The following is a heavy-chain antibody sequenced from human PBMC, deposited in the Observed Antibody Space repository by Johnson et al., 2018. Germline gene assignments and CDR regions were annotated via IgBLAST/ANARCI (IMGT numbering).Heavy chain of an antibody. J-gene: IGHJ6*02. CDR2: IYYTGST. D-gene: IGHD2-15*01. Sequence: QVQLQESGPGLVKPSETLSLTCTVSGGSVSSGNSYWSWIRQPPGKGLEWIAYIYYTGSTNYNPSLKSRVTMSVDMSKNQFSLKLGSVTAADTAVYYCTREVVSATDDYYYGFDVWGQGTTVSVSS. V-gene: IGHV4-61*01. CDR1: GGSVSSGNSY. CDR3: TREVVSATDDYYYGFDV.